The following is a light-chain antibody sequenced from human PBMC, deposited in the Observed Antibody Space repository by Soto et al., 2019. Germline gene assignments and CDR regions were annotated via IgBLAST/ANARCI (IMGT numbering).Light chain of an antibody. CDR1: NIGSKN. J-gene: IGLJ2*01. V-gene: IGLV3-9*01. Sequence: SSELTQPLSVSVALGQTARITCGGNNIGSKNVHWYQQRPGQAPVLVIYRDNTRPSGTPERFSGSNSGNTATLTISRAQAGDEADYSCQVWDSSTGGVFGGGTKLTVL. CDR2: RDN. CDR3: QVWDSSTGGV.